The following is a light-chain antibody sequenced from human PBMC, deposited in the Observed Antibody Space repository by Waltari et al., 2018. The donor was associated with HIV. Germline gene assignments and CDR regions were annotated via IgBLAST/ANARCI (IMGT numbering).Light chain of an antibody. CDR2: AAS. CDR3: QQSYSTPYT. Sequence: DIQLTQSPSSLSASVGDRATITFRASQSISSYLNWYQQKQGQAPKLLIYAASSLQSGVPSRFSGSGSGTDFTLTISSLQPEDFATYYCQQSYSTPYTFGQGTKLEIK. V-gene: IGKV1-39*01. J-gene: IGKJ2*01. CDR1: QSISSY.